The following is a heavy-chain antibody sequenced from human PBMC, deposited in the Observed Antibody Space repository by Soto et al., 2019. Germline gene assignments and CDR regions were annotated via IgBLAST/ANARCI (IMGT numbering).Heavy chain of an antibody. J-gene: IGHJ6*03. D-gene: IGHD3-3*01. CDR2: ISAYNGNT. V-gene: IGHV1-18*01. Sequence: ASVKVSCKASGYTFTIYGISWVRQAPGQGLEWMGWISAYNGNTNYAQKLQGRVTMTTDTSTSTAYMELRSLRSDDTAVYYCARDLGGYYDFWRGYPPPRGAHYMDVWGKGTTVTVSS. CDR1: GYTFTIYG. CDR3: ARDLGGYYDFWRGYPPPRGAHYMDV.